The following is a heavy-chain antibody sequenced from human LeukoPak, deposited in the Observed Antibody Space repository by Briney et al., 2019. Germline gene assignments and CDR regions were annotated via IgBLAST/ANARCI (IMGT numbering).Heavy chain of an antibody. CDR1: GGSFSNYY. CDR3: AREDYDDSGAWYFDL. D-gene: IGHD3-3*01. J-gene: IGHJ2*01. Sequence: SETLSLTCAVYGGSFSNYYWSWVRQPPGKGLEWIGEIYHSGSTNYNPSLKSRVTISVDKSKNQFSLKLSSVTAADTAVYYCAREDYDDSGAWYFDLWGRGTLVTVSS. V-gene: IGHV4-34*01. CDR2: IYHSGST.